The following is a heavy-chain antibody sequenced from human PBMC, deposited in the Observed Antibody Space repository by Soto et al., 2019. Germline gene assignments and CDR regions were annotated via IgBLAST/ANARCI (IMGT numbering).Heavy chain of an antibody. V-gene: IGHV1-8*01. J-gene: IGHJ6*03. D-gene: IGHD4-17*01. CDR2: MNPNSGNT. CDR1: GYTFTSYD. Sequence: ASVKVSCKASGYTFTSYDINWVRQATGQGLEWMGWMNPNSGNTGYAQKFQGRVTMTRNTSISTAYMELSSLRSEDTAVYYCARKAGTTVVPYYYYYMDVWGKGTTVTVSS. CDR3: ARKAGTTVVPYYYYYMDV.